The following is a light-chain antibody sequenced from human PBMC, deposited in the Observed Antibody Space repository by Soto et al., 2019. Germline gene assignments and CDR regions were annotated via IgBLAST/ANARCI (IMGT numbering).Light chain of an antibody. CDR3: QQLNSYPYT. V-gene: IGKV1-9*01. CDR1: QGITSY. CDR2: AAS. J-gene: IGKJ2*01. Sequence: DIQLTQSPSFLSASVGDRVTITCRASQGITSYLAWYQQKPGKSSKLLIYAASTLQSEVPSRFSGIRSGTEFTLTISSVQPEDFATYYCQQLNSYPYTFGQGTKLEIK.